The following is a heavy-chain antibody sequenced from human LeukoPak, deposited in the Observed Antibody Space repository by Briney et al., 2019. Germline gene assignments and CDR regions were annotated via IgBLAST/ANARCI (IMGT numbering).Heavy chain of an antibody. CDR3: ANLNSGYATDF. V-gene: IGHV3-23*01. J-gene: IGHJ4*02. CDR2: ISDGAATT. CDR1: EFTFSTYP. D-gene: IGHD5-12*01. Sequence: GGSLRLSCAASEFTFSTYPMSWVRQAPGKGLEWVLLISDGAATTYYADSVKGRFTISRDNSKNTLYLQMISLRAEDTAVYYCANLNSGYATDFWGQGTLVTVSS.